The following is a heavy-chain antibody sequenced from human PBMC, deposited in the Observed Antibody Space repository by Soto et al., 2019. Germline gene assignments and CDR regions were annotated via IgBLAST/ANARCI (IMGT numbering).Heavy chain of an antibody. D-gene: IGHD6-19*01. CDR1: GLPVSTNY. CDR3: ARDLGSSSGWSPESYYYYYGMDV. CDR2: IYNDGKT. J-gene: IGHJ6*02. V-gene: IGHV3-53*01. Sequence: GGSLRLSCAASGLPVSTNYMSWVRQAPGEGLEWVSVIYNDGKTYYADSVKGRFTISRDASKNTLHLQMNSLRAEDTAVYYCARDLGSSSGWSPESYYYYYGMDVWGQGTTVTVSS.